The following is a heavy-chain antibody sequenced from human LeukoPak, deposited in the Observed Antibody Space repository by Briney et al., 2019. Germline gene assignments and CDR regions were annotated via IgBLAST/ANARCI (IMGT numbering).Heavy chain of an antibody. D-gene: IGHD4-17*01. CDR3: ARTGSTVTMLYPFDH. J-gene: IGHJ4*02. Sequence: PSETLSLTCTVSGGSIRSYYWSWIRHPPGKGLEWIGYIYYSGSTNYNPSLKSRVSISVDTSKNQFSLKLSSVTAADTAVYYCARTGSTVTMLYPFDHWGQGTLVTVSS. CDR1: GGSIRSYY. CDR2: IYYSGST. V-gene: IGHV4-59*01.